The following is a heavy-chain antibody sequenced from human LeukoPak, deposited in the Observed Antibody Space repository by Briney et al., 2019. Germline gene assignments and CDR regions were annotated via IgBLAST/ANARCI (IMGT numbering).Heavy chain of an antibody. D-gene: IGHD7-27*01. J-gene: IGHJ6*02. CDR2: ISAYNGNT. CDR1: GYTFTSYG. CDR3: ARASGDLGYYYGMDV. Sequence: ASVKVSCKASGYTFTSYGISWVRQAPGQGLEWMGWISAYNGNTNYAQKLQGRVTMTTDTSTSTAYMELRSLRSDDTAVYYCARASGDLGYYYGMDVWGQGNTVTVSS. V-gene: IGHV1-18*01.